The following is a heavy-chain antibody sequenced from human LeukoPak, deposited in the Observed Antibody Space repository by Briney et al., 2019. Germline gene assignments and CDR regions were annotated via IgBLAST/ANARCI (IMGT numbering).Heavy chain of an antibody. Sequence: PGGSLRLSCAASGFTFSNAWMNWVRQAPGKGLEWVGRIKSKTDGGTTDYAAPLKGGFTISRDDSKNTLYLQMSSLKTEDTAVYYCTTESVTSQGYYFDSSGYDYWGQGTLVTVSS. V-gene: IGHV3-15*07. D-gene: IGHD3-22*01. J-gene: IGHJ4*02. CDR3: TTESVTSQGYYFDSSGYDY. CDR2: IKSKTDGGTT. CDR1: GFTFSNAW.